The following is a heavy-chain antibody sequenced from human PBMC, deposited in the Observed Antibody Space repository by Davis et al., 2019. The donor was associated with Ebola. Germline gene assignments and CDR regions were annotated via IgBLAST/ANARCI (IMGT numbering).Heavy chain of an antibody. D-gene: IGHD6-13*01. V-gene: IGHV3-7*01. Sequence: GESLKISCAASGFTFSSYWMSWVRQAPGKGLEWVANIKQDGSEKYYVDSVKGRFTISRDNAKNSLYLQMNSLRAEDTAVYYCARVGVFGAAGRWGQGTLVTVSS. J-gene: IGHJ4*02. CDR3: ARVGVFGAAGR. CDR1: GFTFSSYW. CDR2: IKQDGSEK.